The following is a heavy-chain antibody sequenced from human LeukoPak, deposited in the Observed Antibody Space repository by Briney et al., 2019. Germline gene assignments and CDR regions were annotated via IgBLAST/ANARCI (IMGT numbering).Heavy chain of an antibody. CDR3: ARGSIVGATFDYFDH. D-gene: IGHD1-26*01. V-gene: IGHV1-2*02. Sequence: ASVKVSCKASGYTFTGYYMHWVRQAPGQGLEWMGWINPNSGGTNYAQKFQGRVTMTRDTSISTAYMELSRLRSDDTAVYYCARGSIVGATFDYFDHWGQGALVTVSS. CDR2: INPNSGGT. J-gene: IGHJ4*02. CDR1: GYTFTGYY.